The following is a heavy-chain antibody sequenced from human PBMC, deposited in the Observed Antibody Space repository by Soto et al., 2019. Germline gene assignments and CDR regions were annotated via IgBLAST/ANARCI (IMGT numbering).Heavy chain of an antibody. CDR3: TVRGSYYAFDI. V-gene: IGHV3-15*01. J-gene: IGHJ3*02. CDR2: IKSKTDGGTT. Sequence: GGSLRLSCAASGFTFSNAWMSWVRQAPGKGLEWVGRIKSKTDGGTTDYAAPVKGRFTISRDDSKNTQYLQMNSLKTDDTAVYYCTVRGSYYAFDIWGQGTMVTVSS. D-gene: IGHD1-26*01. CDR1: GFTFSNAW.